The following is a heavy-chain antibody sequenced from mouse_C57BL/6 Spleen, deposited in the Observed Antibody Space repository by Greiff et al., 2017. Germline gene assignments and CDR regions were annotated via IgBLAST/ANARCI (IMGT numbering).Heavy chain of an antibody. V-gene: IGHV1-15*01. CDR1: GYTFTDYE. D-gene: IGHD4-1*01. Sequence: QVQLKESGAELVRPGASVTLSCKASGYTFTDYEMHWVKQTPVHGLEWIGAIDPETGGTDYNQKFKGKAILTADKSSSTAYMELRSLTSEDSAVYYCTRSGRENWGFAYWGQGTLVTVSA. CDR2: IDPETGGT. CDR3: TRSGRENWGFAY. J-gene: IGHJ3*01.